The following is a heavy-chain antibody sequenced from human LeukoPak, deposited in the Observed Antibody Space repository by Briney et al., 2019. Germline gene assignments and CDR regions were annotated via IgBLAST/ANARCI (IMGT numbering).Heavy chain of an antibody. CDR2: ISPSGEIT. V-gene: IGHV3-23*01. J-gene: IGHJ4*02. Sequence: GGSLRLSCAASGFTFSTYGMNWVRQAPGKGLEWVSGISPSGEITYYIDSVKGRFTISRDNSKNTLYLQMNSLRAEDTAVYYCAKGRVRGSGWYYLDYWGQGTLVTVSS. D-gene: IGHD6-19*01. CDR1: GFTFSTYG. CDR3: AKGRVRGSGWYYLDY.